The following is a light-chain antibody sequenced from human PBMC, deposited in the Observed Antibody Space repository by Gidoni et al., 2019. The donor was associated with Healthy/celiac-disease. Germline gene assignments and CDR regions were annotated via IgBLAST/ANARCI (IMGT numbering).Light chain of an antibody. V-gene: IGKV3-11*01. CDR2: DAA. CDR1: QSVSSY. J-gene: IGKJ4*01. CDR3: QQRSNWPPRLT. Sequence: IVLTQPPSTLSLSPDERATLSSRASQSVSSYSAWYQQKPGQAPRLLIYDAANRAPGIPARLSGSRSGTDFTLTISSLEPEDFAVYYCQQRSNWPPRLTFGGGTKVEIK.